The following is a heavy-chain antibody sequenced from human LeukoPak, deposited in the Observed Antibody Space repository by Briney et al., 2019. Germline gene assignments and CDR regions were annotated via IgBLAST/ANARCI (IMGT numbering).Heavy chain of an antibody. CDR2: IYTSGST. Sequence: SETLSLTCTVSGGSISSYYGSWIRQPAGKGLEWIGRIYTSGSTNYHPSLKSRVTMSVDTSKNQFSLKLSSVTAADTAVYYCAILDYSNYLDYWGQGTLVTVSS. D-gene: IGHD4-11*01. V-gene: IGHV4-4*07. CDR1: GGSISSYY. J-gene: IGHJ4*02. CDR3: AILDYSNYLDY.